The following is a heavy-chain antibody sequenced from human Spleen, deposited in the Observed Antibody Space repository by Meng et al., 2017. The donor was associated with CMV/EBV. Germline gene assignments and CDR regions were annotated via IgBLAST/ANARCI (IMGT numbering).Heavy chain of an antibody. D-gene: IGHD2-8*01. CDR2: ISTQYGNT. V-gene: IGHV1-18*04. CDR3: AREGVYGRFTWFDP. Sequence: ASVKVTCKASGYTFTGYYMHWVRQAPGQGLEWMGLISTQYGNTKYAQRFQGRVTMTTDTSTNTAYMELRSLRSDDTAVYYCAREGVYGRFTWFDPWGQGTLVTVSS. CDR1: GYTFTGYY. J-gene: IGHJ5*02.